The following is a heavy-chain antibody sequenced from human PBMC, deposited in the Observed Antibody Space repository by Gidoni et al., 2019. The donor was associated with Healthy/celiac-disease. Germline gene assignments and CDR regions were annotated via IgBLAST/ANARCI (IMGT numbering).Heavy chain of an antibody. CDR1: GYPFTSYA. CDR3: ARAAFNWDSRYFDY. Sequence: QVQLVQSVAAGKKPGASVKVSCKASGYPFTSYAMHWVRQAPGQRLEWMGWINAGNGNTKYSQKFQGRVTITRDTSASTAYMELSSLRSEDTAVYYCARAAFNWDSRYFDYWGQGTLVTVSS. V-gene: IGHV1-3*01. D-gene: IGHD7-27*01. CDR2: INAGNGNT. J-gene: IGHJ4*02.